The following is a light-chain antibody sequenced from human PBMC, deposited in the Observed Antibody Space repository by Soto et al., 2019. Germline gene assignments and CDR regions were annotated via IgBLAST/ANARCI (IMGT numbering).Light chain of an antibody. CDR3: AAWEDSLKGRV. J-gene: IGLJ1*01. Sequence: QSVLTQPPSVSDAPRQRVTISCSGSSSNIGNNAVNWYQQLPGKAPKLLIYYDDLLPSGVSDRFSGSKSGTSASLAISGLQSADDADDYCAAWEDSLKGRVVGTGTKITVL. V-gene: IGLV1-36*01. CDR1: SSNIGNNA. CDR2: YDD.